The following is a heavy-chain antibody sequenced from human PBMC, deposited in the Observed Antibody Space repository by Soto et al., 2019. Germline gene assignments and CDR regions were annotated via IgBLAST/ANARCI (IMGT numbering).Heavy chain of an antibody. CDR3: ARAMGATLFDY. Sequence: QVQLQESGPGLVKPSETLSLTCTVSGGSISSYYWSWIRQPPGKGLEWIGYIYYSGSTNYNPSLKSRVTISVDTSQNQFSLKLSSVTAADTAVYYCARAMGATLFDYWGQGTLVTVSS. D-gene: IGHD1-26*01. CDR1: GGSISSYY. J-gene: IGHJ4*02. V-gene: IGHV4-59*01. CDR2: IYYSGST.